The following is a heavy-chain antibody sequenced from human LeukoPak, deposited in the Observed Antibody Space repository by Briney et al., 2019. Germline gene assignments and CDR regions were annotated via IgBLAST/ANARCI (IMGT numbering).Heavy chain of an antibody. CDR1: GFTFGDYA. D-gene: IGHD3-10*01. CDR3: TRVGYYYGSGSYYKRYFDY. Sequence: PGGSLRLSCTASGFTFGDYAMSWVRQAPGKGLEWVGFIRSKAYGGTTEYAASVKGRFTISRDDSKSIAYLQMNSLKTEDTAVYYCTRVGYYYGSGSYYKRYFDYWGQGTLVTVPS. V-gene: IGHV3-49*04. CDR2: IRSKAYGGTT. J-gene: IGHJ4*02.